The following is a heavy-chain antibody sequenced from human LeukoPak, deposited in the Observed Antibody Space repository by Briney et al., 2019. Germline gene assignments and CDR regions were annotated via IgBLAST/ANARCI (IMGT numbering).Heavy chain of an antibody. CDR3: AGGNQVVIEFDY. Sequence: PGGSLRLSCTVSGFTVSINSMSWVRQAPGRGLEGVSFIYSGGNTHYSDSVKGRFTISRDNSKNTLYLQMNSLRAEDTAVYYCAGGNQVVIEFDYWGQGTLVTVSS. CDR2: IYSGGNT. CDR1: GFTVSINS. V-gene: IGHV3-53*01. J-gene: IGHJ4*02. D-gene: IGHD3-22*01.